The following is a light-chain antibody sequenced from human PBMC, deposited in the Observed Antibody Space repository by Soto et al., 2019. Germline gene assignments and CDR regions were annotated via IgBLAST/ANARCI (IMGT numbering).Light chain of an antibody. CDR1: SSDVGSYNL. CDR2: EGS. Sequence: SFLTQPSSFSVSRGDSITIACTGTSSDVGSYNLVSWYQQHPGKAHKLMIYEGSKRPSGVSNRFYGSKSGNTDSLKIYGLKAEDEDDYCCCSYAGSRNYVFGTGTKVT. V-gene: IGLV2-23*01. CDR3: CSYAGSRNYV. J-gene: IGLJ1*01.